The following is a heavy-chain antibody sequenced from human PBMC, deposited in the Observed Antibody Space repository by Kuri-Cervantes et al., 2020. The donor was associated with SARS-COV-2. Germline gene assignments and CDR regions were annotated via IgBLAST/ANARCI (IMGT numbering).Heavy chain of an antibody. D-gene: IGHD6-6*01. CDR1: GFTFSSYW. Sequence: GESLKISCAASGFTFSSYWTSWVRQAPGKGLEWVANIKQDGSEKYYVDSVKGRFTISRDNAKNSLYLQMNSLRAEDTAVYYCARVSSSSSPAFDIRGQGTMVTVSS. CDR3: ARVSSSSSPAFDI. J-gene: IGHJ3*02. V-gene: IGHV3-7*01. CDR2: IKQDGSEK.